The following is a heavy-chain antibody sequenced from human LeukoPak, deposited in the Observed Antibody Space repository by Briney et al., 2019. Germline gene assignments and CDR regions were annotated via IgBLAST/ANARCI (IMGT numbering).Heavy chain of an antibody. D-gene: IGHD3-10*01. J-gene: IGHJ4*02. Sequence: SGGSLRLSCAASGFTFSTYWMHWVRQVPGKGLVWVSRINSDESRTNYADSVKGRFTISRDNAKNTLYLHMNSLRAEDTAVYYCAGRGSGSYFDYWGQGTLVTVSS. CDR2: INSDESRT. CDR1: GFTFSTYW. V-gene: IGHV3-74*01. CDR3: AGRGSGSYFDY.